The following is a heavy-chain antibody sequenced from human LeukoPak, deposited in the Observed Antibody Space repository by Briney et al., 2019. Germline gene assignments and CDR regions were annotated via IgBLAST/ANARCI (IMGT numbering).Heavy chain of an antibody. J-gene: IGHJ3*02. CDR3: AGSSTSPLGIAATGTGAFDI. V-gene: IGHV1-2*02. Sequence: GASVKVSCKASGYTFTGYYMHWVRQAPGQGLEWMGWINPNSGGTNYAQKFQGRVTMTRDTSISTAYMELSRLRSDDTAVYYCAGSSTSPLGIAATGTGAFDIWGQGTMVTVSS. CDR1: GYTFTGYY. CDR2: INPNSGGT. D-gene: IGHD6-13*01.